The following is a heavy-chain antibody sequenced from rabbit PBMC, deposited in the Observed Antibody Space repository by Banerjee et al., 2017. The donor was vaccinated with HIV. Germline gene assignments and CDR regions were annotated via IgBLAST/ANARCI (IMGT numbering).Heavy chain of an antibody. D-gene: IGHD6-1*01. J-gene: IGHJ4*01. CDR3: VRVQYSYGYDGYAYALFSL. CDR2: SYAGSSGRT. V-gene: IGHV1S45*01. Sequence: QEQLVESGGGLVQPGGSLKLSCKASGFDFSSYGVSWVRRAPGKGLEWIACSYAGSSGRTCYATWAKGRFTISKTSSTTVTLQMTSLTAADTAAYFCVRVQYSYGYDGYAYALFSLWGPGTLVTVS. CDR1: GFDFSSYG.